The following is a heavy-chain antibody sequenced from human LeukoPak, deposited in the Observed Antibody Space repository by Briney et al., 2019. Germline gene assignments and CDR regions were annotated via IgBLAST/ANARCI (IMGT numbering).Heavy chain of an antibody. CDR1: GFTFSSYS. Sequence: PGGSLRLSCAASGFTFSSYSMNWVRQAPGKGLEWVSSISSSSSYIYYADSVKGRFTISRDNAKNSLYLQMNSLRAEDTAVYYCARDGYGSGSMDVWGKGTTVTVSS. CDR3: ARDGYGSGSMDV. V-gene: IGHV3-21*01. CDR2: ISSSSSYI. J-gene: IGHJ6*03. D-gene: IGHD3-10*01.